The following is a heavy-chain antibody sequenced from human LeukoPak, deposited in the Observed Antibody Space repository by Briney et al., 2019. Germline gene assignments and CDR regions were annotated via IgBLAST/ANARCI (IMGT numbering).Heavy chain of an antibody. V-gene: IGHV3-74*01. J-gene: IGHJ4*02. CDR3: ARATRIQLWSTPFFDY. CDR1: GFTFSSYW. D-gene: IGHD5-18*01. Sequence: GGSLRLSCAASGFTFSSYWMHWVRQAPGKGLVWVSRINTDGSSTSYADSVKGRFTISRDNAKNTLYLQMNSLRAEDTAVYYCARATRIQLWSTPFFDYWGQGTLVTVSS. CDR2: INTDGSST.